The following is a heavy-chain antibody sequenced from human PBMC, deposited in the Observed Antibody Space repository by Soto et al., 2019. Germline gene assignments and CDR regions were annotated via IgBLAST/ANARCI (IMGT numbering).Heavy chain of an antibody. D-gene: IGHD6-19*01. V-gene: IGHV3-53*01. Sequence: EVQLVESGGGLIQPGGSLRLSCAASGFAVSSKYMTWVRQAPGKVLEWVSVIYGGGTTYYADSVKGRFTISRDTSKNTLYLQMNSLRAEDTAVYYCVQTTGWPGFDFWGQGTLVTVSS. CDR1: GFAVSSKY. CDR3: VQTTGWPGFDF. J-gene: IGHJ4*02. CDR2: IYGGGTT.